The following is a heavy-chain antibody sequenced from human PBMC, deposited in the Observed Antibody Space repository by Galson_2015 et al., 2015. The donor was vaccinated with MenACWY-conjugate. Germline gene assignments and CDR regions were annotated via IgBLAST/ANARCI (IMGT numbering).Heavy chain of an antibody. CDR3: TRGNEGYGRFGP. D-gene: IGHD5-12*01. Sequence: SLRLSCAASGFTFNQYWIHWVRQAPGKGLVWVSRISPDGSVTNYADSVKGRFTLSRDNAKNTPYLQMNSLRGDDTAVYYCTRGNEGYGRFGPWGQGTLVTVSS. CDR1: GFTFNQYW. CDR2: ISPDGSVT. J-gene: IGHJ5*02. V-gene: IGHV3-74*01.